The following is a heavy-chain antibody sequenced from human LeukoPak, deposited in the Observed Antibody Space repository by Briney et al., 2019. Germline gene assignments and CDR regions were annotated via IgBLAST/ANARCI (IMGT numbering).Heavy chain of an antibody. CDR2: IYYSGST. V-gene: IGHV4-59*01. Sequence: PSETLSLTCTVSGDSISSYYWSWIRQPPGKGLEWIGYIYYSGSTNYNPSLKSRVTISVDTSKNQFSLKLSSVTAADTAVYYCARSHAYSSGWYYFDYWGQGTLVTVSS. CDR3: ARSHAYSSGWYYFDY. CDR1: GDSISSYY. D-gene: IGHD6-19*01. J-gene: IGHJ4*02.